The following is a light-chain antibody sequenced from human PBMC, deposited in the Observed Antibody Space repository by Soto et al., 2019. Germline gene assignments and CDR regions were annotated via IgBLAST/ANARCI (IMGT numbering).Light chain of an antibody. V-gene: IGKV3-20*01. CDR3: QQYGSSPTWT. CDR1: QSVSSRY. J-gene: IGKJ1*01. Sequence: EIVLRQSPGTLSLSPGERASLSCRASQSVSSRYLACYQQKPGQAPRLLIYGASSRATGIPDRFSGSGSGTDFTLTISRLEPEDFAVYYCQQYGSSPTWTFGQGTKVDIK. CDR2: GAS.